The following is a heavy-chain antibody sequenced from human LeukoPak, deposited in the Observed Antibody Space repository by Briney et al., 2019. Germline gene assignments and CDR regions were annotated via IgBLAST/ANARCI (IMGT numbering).Heavy chain of an antibody. CDR2: ITSSSSHV. J-gene: IGHJ4*02. Sequence: GGSLRLSCAASGFTFSSYNMNWVRQAPGKDLEWVSSITSSSSHVYYADSVKGRFTSSRDNAKNSLYLQMNSLGAEDTAVYYCARGEYGIVAAGNDYWGQGTLVTVSS. CDR3: ARGEYGIVAAGNDY. D-gene: IGHD1-26*01. V-gene: IGHV3-21*01. CDR1: GFTFSSYN.